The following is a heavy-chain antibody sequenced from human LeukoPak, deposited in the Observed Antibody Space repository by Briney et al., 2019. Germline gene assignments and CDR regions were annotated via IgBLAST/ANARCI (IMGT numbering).Heavy chain of an antibody. Sequence: ASVKVSCKASGYTFTSYYMHWVRQAPGQGLEWMGIINPSGGSTSYAQKFQGRVTMTRDMSTSTVYMELSSLRSEDTAVYYCARGALEPDVLRYFDWVQVVGFDYWGQGTPVTVSS. CDR1: GYTFTSYY. CDR2: INPSGGST. CDR3: ARGALEPDVLRYFDWVQVVGFDY. V-gene: IGHV1-46*01. D-gene: IGHD3-9*01. J-gene: IGHJ4*02.